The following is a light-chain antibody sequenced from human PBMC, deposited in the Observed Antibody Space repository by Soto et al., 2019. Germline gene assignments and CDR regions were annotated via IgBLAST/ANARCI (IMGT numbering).Light chain of an antibody. J-gene: IGLJ1*01. CDR2: RNN. CDR3: AAWDDSLSGYV. CDR1: SSNIGSNY. Sequence: QSVLTQPPSGSGTPGQRVTLSCSGSSSNIGSNYVYWYQQLPGTAPKLLIYRNNQRPSGVPDRFSGSKSGTSASLAISGLRSEDEADYYCAAWDDSLSGYVFGTGTKVTVL. V-gene: IGLV1-47*01.